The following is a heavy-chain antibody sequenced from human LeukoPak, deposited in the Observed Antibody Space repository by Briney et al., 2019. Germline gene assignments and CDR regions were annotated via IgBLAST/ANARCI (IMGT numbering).Heavy chain of an antibody. D-gene: IGHD6-13*01. J-gene: IGHJ4*02. CDR3: AREWQGGIAAAGTRIEGDY. V-gene: IGHV3-7*01. Sequence: GGSLRLSCAESGFSVSGYWMNWVHQAPGRGLEWVANIKQAGSEKNYVDSVKGRFTISRDNAENSLFLQMNSLRVADTAVYYCAREWQGGIAAAGTRIEGDYWGQGTLVAVSS. CDR2: IKQAGSEK. CDR1: GFSVSGYW.